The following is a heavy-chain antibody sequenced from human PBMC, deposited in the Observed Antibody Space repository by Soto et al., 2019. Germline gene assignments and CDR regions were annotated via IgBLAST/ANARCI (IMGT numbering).Heavy chain of an antibody. CDR3: AKDVGCRGGSCYLHWFDP. V-gene: IGHV3-30*18. CDR1: GFTFSSYG. Sequence: QVQLVESGGGVVQPGRSLRLSCAASGFTFSSYGMHWVRQAPGKGLEWVAVISPDGSNKYYADSVKGRFTISRDNSKNPLYLQMNSLRAQDTAVYYCAKDVGCRGGSCYLHWFDPWGQGPMVPVSS. D-gene: IGHD2-15*01. CDR2: ISPDGSNK. J-gene: IGHJ5*02.